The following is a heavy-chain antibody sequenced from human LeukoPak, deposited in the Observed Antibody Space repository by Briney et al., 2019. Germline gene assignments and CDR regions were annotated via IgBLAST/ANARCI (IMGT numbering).Heavy chain of an antibody. CDR2: INHSGST. Sequence: SETLSLTCAVYGGSFSGYYWSWIRQPPGKGLEWIGEINHSGSTNYNPSLKSRVTISVDTSKNQFSLKLSSVTAADTAVYYCARGSSDWYFDLWGRGTLVTVSS. V-gene: IGHV4-34*01. CDR1: GGSFSGYY. D-gene: IGHD3-22*01. J-gene: IGHJ2*01. CDR3: ARGSSDWYFDL.